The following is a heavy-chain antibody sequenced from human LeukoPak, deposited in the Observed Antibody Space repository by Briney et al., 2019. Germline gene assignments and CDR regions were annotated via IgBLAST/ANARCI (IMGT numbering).Heavy chain of an antibody. J-gene: IGHJ4*02. CDR1: GYSFTSYW. CDR3: ARYNARGFYASGSYYERGFDY. V-gene: IGHV5-51*01. CDR2: IYPGDSDT. D-gene: IGHD3-10*01. Sequence: GESLKISCKGSGYSFTSYWIGWVRQMPGKGLEWMGIIYPGDSDTRYSPSFQGQVTISADKSISTVYLQWSSLKASDTAMYYCARYNARGFYASGSYYERGFDYWGQGTLVTVSS.